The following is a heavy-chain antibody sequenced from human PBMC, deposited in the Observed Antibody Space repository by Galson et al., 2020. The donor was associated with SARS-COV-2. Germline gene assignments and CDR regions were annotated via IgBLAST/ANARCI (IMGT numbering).Heavy chain of an antibody. V-gene: IGHV4-59*01. D-gene: IGHD1-7*01. CDR1: GGSISSYY. J-gene: IGHJ6*02. Sequence: SETLSLTCTVPGGSISSYYWSWIRQPPGKGLEWIGYIYYSGSTNYNPSLKSRVTISVDTSKNQFSLKLSSVTAADTAVYYCARSQDWNLDPDYYYGMDVWGQGTTVTVSS. CDR2: IYYSGST. CDR3: ARSQDWNLDPDYYYGMDV.